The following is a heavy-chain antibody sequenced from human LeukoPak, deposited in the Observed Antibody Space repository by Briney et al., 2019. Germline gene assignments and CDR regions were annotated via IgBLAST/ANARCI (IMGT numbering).Heavy chain of an antibody. Sequence: SETLSLTCAVYGGSFSGYYWSWIRQPPGKGLEWIGEINHSGSTNYNPSLKSRVTISVDTSKNQFSLKLSSVTAADTAVYYCASTTVQYYFDYWGQGTLVTVSS. D-gene: IGHD1-1*01. CDR3: ASTTVQYYFDY. CDR2: INHSGST. CDR1: GGSFSGYY. V-gene: IGHV4-34*01. J-gene: IGHJ4*02.